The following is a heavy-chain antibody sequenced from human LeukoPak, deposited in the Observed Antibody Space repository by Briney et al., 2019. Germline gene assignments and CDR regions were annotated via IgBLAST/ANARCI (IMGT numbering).Heavy chain of an antibody. Sequence: SETLSLTCAVYGGSFSGYYWSWIRQPPGKGLEWIGEINHSGSTNYNPSLKSRVTISVDTSRNQFSLKLSSVTAADTAVYYCASGRITIFGVVPLGMDVWGQGTTVTVSS. CDR3: ASGRITIFGVVPLGMDV. V-gene: IGHV4-34*01. D-gene: IGHD3-3*01. CDR1: GGSFSGYY. J-gene: IGHJ6*02. CDR2: INHSGST.